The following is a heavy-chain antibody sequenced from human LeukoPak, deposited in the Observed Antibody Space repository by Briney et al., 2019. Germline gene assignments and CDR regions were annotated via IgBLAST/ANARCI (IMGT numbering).Heavy chain of an antibody. CDR1: GGSISSYY. CDR3: ASLRFLHSFDY. J-gene: IGHJ4*02. CDR2: IYYSGNT. V-gene: IGHV4-59*08. Sequence: NASETLSLTCTVSGGSISSYYWSWIRQPPGKGLEWIGYIYYSGNTNYNPSLKSRVTISVDTSKNQFSLKLSSVTAADTAVYYCASLRFLHSFDYWGQGTLVTVSS. D-gene: IGHD3-3*01.